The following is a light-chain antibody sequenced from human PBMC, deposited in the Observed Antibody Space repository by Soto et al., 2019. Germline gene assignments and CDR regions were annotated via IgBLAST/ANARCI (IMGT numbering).Light chain of an antibody. CDR1: QSVSNN. CDR2: GAA. Sequence: EIVMTQSPATLSMSPGERATLSCRASQSVSNNLAWYQQKPGQAPRLLIYGAANRATGVPVRFDGSGSATEFTLTISSLESEDFAVYYCQQYNNGGTFGQGTKVEIK. V-gene: IGKV3-15*01. CDR3: QQYNNGGT. J-gene: IGKJ1*01.